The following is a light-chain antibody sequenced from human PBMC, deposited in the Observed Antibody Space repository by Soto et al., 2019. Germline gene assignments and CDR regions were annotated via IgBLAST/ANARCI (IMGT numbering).Light chain of an antibody. CDR3: HQRQSWPRT. J-gene: IGKJ1*01. V-gene: IGKV3-11*01. Sequence: PGDRVTLSCRASQYINTRLAWYQHRPGQAPRLLIYQTSIRAAGIPARFSASGTGTDFTLTISDVRPEDFAAYYCHQRQSWPRTFGQGTKVDIK. CDR2: QTS. CDR1: QYINTR.